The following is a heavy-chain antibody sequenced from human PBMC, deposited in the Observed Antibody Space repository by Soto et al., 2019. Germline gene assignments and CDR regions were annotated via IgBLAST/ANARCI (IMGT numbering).Heavy chain of an antibody. Sequence: GASVKVSCKASGYTFTGYYMHWVRQAPGQGLEWMGWINPNSGGTNYAQKFQGRVTMTRDTSISTAYMELSRLRSDDTAVYYCAVIDFWSGYYPSSYGMDVCGQGPTVTAS. CDR3: AVIDFWSGYYPSSYGMDV. CDR1: GYTFTGYY. V-gene: IGHV1-2*02. D-gene: IGHD3-3*01. J-gene: IGHJ6*02. CDR2: INPNSGGT.